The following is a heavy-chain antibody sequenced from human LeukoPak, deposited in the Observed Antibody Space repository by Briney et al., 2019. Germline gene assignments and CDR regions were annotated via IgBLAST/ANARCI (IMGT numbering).Heavy chain of an antibody. CDR3: ARHRDYYDS. V-gene: IGHV4-59*08. Sequence: TSETLSLTCTVSGASINNNFWTWIRQPPGKGLEWVGYIYSSGSANYNPSLKSRVIISGDTSKNQISLSLTSVTAADTAVYFCARHRDYYDSWGHGTLVTVSS. J-gene: IGHJ4*01. D-gene: IGHD3-22*01. CDR1: GASINNNF. CDR2: IYSSGSA.